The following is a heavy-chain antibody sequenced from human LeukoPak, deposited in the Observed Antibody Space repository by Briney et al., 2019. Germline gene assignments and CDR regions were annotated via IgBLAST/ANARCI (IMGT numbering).Heavy chain of an antibody. D-gene: IGHD2-15*01. CDR3: ARAHIAIVVAVPDY. J-gene: IGHJ4*02. Sequence: GGSLRLSCAASGFTFSNYAMHWVRQAPGKGPGWVAVISYYGSNKYYADSVKGRFTISRDNSRNTLYLQMNSLRAEDTSVYYCARAHIAIVVAVPDYWGQGTLVTVSS. V-gene: IGHV3-30-3*01. CDR1: GFTFSNYA. CDR2: ISYYGSNK.